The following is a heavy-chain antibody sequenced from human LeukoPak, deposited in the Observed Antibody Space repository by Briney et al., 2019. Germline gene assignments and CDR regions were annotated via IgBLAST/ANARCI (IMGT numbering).Heavy chain of an antibody. Sequence: GGSLRLSCAASGFTFSSYSMNWVRQAPGKGLEWVSSISSSSSYIYYADSVKGRFTISRDNAKNSLYLRMNSLRAEDTAVYYCARDKRPYSSEFDPWGQGTLVTVSS. CDR2: ISSSSSYI. CDR1: GFTFSSYS. D-gene: IGHD6-25*01. V-gene: IGHV3-21*01. J-gene: IGHJ5*02. CDR3: ARDKRPYSSEFDP.